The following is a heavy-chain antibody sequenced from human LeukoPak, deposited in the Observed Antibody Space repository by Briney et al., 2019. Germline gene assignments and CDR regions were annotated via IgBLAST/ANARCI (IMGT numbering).Heavy chain of an antibody. V-gene: IGHV3-23*01. CDR1: GFTFSSYA. D-gene: IGHD3-9*01. Sequence: PGGSLRLSCAASGFTFSSYAMSWVRQAPGKGLEWVSATSGSGGSTYYADSVKGRFTIPRDNSKNTLYLQMNSLRAEDTAVYYCAKDQDGILTGYYRVDWGQGTLVTVSS. CDR3: AKDQDGILTGYYRVD. J-gene: IGHJ4*02. CDR2: TSGSGGST.